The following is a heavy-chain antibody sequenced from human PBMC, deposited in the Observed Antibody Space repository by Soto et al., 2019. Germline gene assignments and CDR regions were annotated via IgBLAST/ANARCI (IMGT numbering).Heavy chain of an antibody. J-gene: IGHJ5*02. CDR3: ARLLGSSWFNWFDP. V-gene: IGHV4-59*01. D-gene: IGHD6-13*01. CDR1: GGSISSYY. Sequence: PSETLSLTCTVSGGSISSYYWSWIRQPPGKGLEWIGYIYYSGSTNYNPPLKSRVTISVDTSKNQFSLKLSSVTAADTAVYYCARLLGSSWFNWFDPWGQGTLVTVSS. CDR2: IYYSGST.